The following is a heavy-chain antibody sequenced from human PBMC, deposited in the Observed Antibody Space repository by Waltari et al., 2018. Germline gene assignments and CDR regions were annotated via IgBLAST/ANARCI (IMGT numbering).Heavy chain of an antibody. CDR3: ARGALIVVVVGAKWPADDAFDL. Sequence: EVQLVESGEGLVQPGGSLRLSCAASGFSFSSYAMYWVRQAPGKGLEYVSAISTNGDRTYYADSVKGRFTISRDNSKNTLYLQMGSLRPEDMAVYYCARGALIVVVVGAKWPADDAFDLWGQGTTVTVSS. J-gene: IGHJ3*01. CDR2: ISTNGDRT. V-gene: IGHV3-64*02. CDR1: GFSFSSYA. D-gene: IGHD2-15*01.